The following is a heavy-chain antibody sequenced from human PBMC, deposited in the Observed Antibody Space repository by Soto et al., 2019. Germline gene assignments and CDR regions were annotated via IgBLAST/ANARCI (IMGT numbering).Heavy chain of an antibody. CDR2: IGADNGDT. Sequence: QVQLVQSGAEVKKPGASVKVSCKASGYTFSTYGFSWVRQAPGQGLEWMGWIGADNGDTNYAQNFQGRVTMTTDTSTTSSYMEVRSLTSDDTAVYFCARDWTGAEGFDPWGQATLVNVSS. J-gene: IGHJ5*02. CDR1: GYTFSTYG. CDR3: ARDWTGAEGFDP. D-gene: IGHD3-3*01. V-gene: IGHV1-18*01.